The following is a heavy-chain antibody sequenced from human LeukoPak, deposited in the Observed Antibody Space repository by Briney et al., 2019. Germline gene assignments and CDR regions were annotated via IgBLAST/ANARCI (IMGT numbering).Heavy chain of an antibody. J-gene: IGHJ6*03. V-gene: IGHV4-34*01. D-gene: IGHD6-6*01. Sequence: SETLSLTCVVYGGSFSGYYWSWIRQPPGKGLEWIGEINHSGSTNYNPSLKSRVTISVDTSKNQFSLKLSSVTAADTAVYYCARTEYSSSWYMDVWGKGTTVTVSS. CDR2: INHSGST. CDR1: GGSFSGYY. CDR3: ARTEYSSSWYMDV.